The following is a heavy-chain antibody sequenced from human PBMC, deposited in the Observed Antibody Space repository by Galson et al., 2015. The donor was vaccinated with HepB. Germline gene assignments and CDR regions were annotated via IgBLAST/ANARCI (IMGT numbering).Heavy chain of an antibody. Sequence: SLRLSCAASGFNFSDYYMTWIRQAPGQGLEWVSYISSRSNYRSYADSVKGRFTISRDNAKNSLYLQMNSLRVEDTAVYYCGSRGSGDSGYDEVWGQGTLVTVSS. CDR3: GSRGSGDSGYDEV. D-gene: IGHD5-12*01. V-gene: IGHV3-11*06. J-gene: IGHJ4*02. CDR2: ISSRSNYR. CDR1: GFNFSDYY.